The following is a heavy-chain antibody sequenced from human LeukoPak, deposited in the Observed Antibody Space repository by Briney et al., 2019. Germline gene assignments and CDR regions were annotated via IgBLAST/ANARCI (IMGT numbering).Heavy chain of an antibody. D-gene: IGHD6-6*01. Sequence: GGSLRLSCAASGFAFSSYVMNWVRQAPGKGLEWVSGISGSGDSTYYADSVKGRFTISRDNSKNALYLQMNSLRAEDTAVYYCAKEDDGVAARPFDYWGQGTLVTVSS. CDR2: ISGSGDST. CDR3: AKEDDGVAARPFDY. J-gene: IGHJ4*02. V-gene: IGHV3-23*01. CDR1: GFAFSSYV.